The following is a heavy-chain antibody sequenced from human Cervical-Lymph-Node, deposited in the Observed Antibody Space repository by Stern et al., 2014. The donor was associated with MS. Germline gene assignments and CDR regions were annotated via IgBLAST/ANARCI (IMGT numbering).Heavy chain of an antibody. Sequence: EVQLVASGGGSVQPGGSLKLSCAASGFTFSASTLHWVRQASGNGPERVGRIRTKANRYATAYSASVNGRFTISRDDSKKTAYLQMDNLSTEDTAVYYCTRRDSTSNFDYWGQGTLVTVSS. CDR2: IRTKANRYAT. J-gene: IGHJ4*02. V-gene: IGHV3-73*02. D-gene: IGHD2-21*02. CDR1: GFTFSAST. CDR3: TRRDSTSNFDY.